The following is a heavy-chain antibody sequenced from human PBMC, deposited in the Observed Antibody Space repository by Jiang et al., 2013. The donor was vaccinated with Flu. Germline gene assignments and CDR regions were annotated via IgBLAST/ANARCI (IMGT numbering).Heavy chain of an antibody. D-gene: IGHD6-13*01. V-gene: IGHV6-1*01. CDR1: GDSVSSNSAA. Sequence: QTLSLTCAISGDSVSSNSAAWNWIRQSPSRGLEWLGRTYYRSKWYNDYAVSVKSRITINPDTSKNQFSLQLNSVTPEDTAVYYCARTSSSWYMNYYYMDVWGKGTTVTVSS. J-gene: IGHJ6*03. CDR2: TYYRSKWYN. CDR3: ARTSSSWYMNYYYMDV.